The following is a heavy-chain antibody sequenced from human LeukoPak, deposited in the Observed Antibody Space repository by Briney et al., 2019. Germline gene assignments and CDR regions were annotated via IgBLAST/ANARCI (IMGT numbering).Heavy chain of an antibody. CDR1: GFTFSSYA. V-gene: IGHV3-23*01. J-gene: IGHJ4*02. Sequence: GRSLRLSCAASGFTFSSYAMSWVRQAPGKGLEWVSAISGSGGSTYYADSVKGRFTISRDNSKNTLYLQMNSLRAEDTAVYYCAKPPAAAYCGGVCFQYYFDYWGQGALVTVSS. CDR2: ISGSGGST. D-gene: IGHD2-21*01. CDR3: AKPPAAAYCGGVCFQYYFDY.